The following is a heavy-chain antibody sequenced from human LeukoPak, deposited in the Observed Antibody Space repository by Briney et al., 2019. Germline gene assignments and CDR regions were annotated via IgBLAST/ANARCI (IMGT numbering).Heavy chain of an antibody. J-gene: IGHJ4*02. D-gene: IGHD1-14*01. CDR2: IYYSGST. CDR1: GGSISSSNYY. Sequence: SETLSLTCTVSGGSISSSNYYWGWIRQPPGKGLEWIGSIYYSGSTYYHPSLKSRVTISVDTSKNQFSLKLSSVTAADTAVYYCARLRGIRYYFDYWGQGTLVTVSS. CDR3: ARLRGIRYYFDY. V-gene: IGHV4-39*01.